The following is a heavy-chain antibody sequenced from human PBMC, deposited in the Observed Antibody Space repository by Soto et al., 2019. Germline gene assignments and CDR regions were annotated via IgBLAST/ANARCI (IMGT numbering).Heavy chain of an antibody. CDR2: IYHSGST. CDR3: ARDHLGSWYDRDSYGMDV. D-gene: IGHD6-13*01. J-gene: IGHJ6*02. Sequence: PSETLSLTCTVSGGSISSGGYSWSWIRQHPGKGLEWIGYIYHSGSTYYNPSLKSRVTISVDRSKNQFSLKLSSVTAADTAVYYCARDHLGSWYDRDSYGMDVWGQGTTVTVSS. V-gene: IGHV4-30-2*01. CDR1: GGSISSGGYS.